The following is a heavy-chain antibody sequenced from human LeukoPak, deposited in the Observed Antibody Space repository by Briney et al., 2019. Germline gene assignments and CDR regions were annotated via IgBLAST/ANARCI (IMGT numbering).Heavy chain of an antibody. CDR3: ARWKYSNYIYYFDY. CDR2: ISGSGGST. Sequence: GGSLRLSCAASGFTFSSYAMSWVRQAPGKGLEWVSGISGSGGSTYYADSVKGRFTISRDNSKNALYLQMNSLRAEDTAVYYCARWKYSNYIYYFDYWGQGTLVTVSS. D-gene: IGHD4-11*01. CDR1: GFTFSSYA. V-gene: IGHV3-23*01. J-gene: IGHJ4*02.